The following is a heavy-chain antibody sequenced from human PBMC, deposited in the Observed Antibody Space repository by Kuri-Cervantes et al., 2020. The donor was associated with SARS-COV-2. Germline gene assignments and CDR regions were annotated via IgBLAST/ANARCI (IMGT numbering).Heavy chain of an antibody. J-gene: IGHJ4*02. Sequence: GGSLRLSCAVYGGSFSGYYWSWIRQPPGKGLEWVSYISSSSSTIYYADSVKGRFTISRDNAKNSLYLQMNSLRAEDTAVYYCARDRQRDFDQWGQGTLVTVSS. CDR3: ARDRQRDFDQ. CDR2: ISSSSSTI. CDR1: GGSFSGYY. V-gene: IGHV3-11*04. D-gene: IGHD6-25*01.